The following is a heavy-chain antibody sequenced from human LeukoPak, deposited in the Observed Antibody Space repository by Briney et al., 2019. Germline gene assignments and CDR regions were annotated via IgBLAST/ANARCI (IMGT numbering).Heavy chain of an antibody. D-gene: IGHD3-3*01. CDR1: GGSISSSNW. V-gene: IGHV4-4*02. Sequence: SETLSFTCAVSGGSISSSNWWSWVRQPPGKGLEWIGEIYHSGSTNYNPSLKSRVTISVDTSKNQFSLKLSSVTAADTAVYYCARSPSLDHYDFWSGSWFDPWGQGTLVTVSS. J-gene: IGHJ5*02. CDR2: IYHSGST. CDR3: ARSPSLDHYDFWSGSWFDP.